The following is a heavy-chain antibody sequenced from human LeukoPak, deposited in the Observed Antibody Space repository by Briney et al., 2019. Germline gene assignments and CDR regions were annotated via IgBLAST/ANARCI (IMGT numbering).Heavy chain of an antibody. J-gene: IGHJ4*02. CDR2: IIPIFGTA. Sequence: GASVKVSCKASGGTFSSYAISWVRQAPGQGLEWMGGIIPIFGTANYAQKLQGRVTMTTDTSTSTAYMELRSLRSDDTAVYYCARDGSPVRRLGELSGSDYWGQGTLVTVSS. D-gene: IGHD3-16*02. V-gene: IGHV1-69*05. CDR3: ARDGSPVRRLGELSGSDY. CDR1: GGTFSSYA.